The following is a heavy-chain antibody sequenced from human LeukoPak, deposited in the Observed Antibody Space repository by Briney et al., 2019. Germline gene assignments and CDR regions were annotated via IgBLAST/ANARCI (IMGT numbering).Heavy chain of an antibody. D-gene: IGHD3-10*01. V-gene: IGHV4-34*01. Sequence: SETLSLTCAVYGGSFSGYYWSWIRQPPGKGLEWIGEINHSGSTNYNPSLESRVTISVDTSKNQFSLKLSSVTAPDTAVYYCARVLGSGSYYNARYGMDVWGQGTSVTVSS. CDR2: INHSGST. J-gene: IGHJ6*02. CDR3: ARVLGSGSYYNARYGMDV. CDR1: GGSFSGYY.